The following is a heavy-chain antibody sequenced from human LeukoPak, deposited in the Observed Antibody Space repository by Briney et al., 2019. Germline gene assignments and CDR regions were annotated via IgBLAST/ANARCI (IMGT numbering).Heavy chain of an antibody. D-gene: IGHD2-21*02. CDR2: ISAYNGNT. CDR3: ARDPRIGDPDY. V-gene: IGHV1-18*01. CDR1: GGTFSSYA. J-gene: IGHJ4*02. Sequence: GASVTVSCKASGGTFSSYAISWVRQAPGQGLEWMGWISAYNGNTNYAQKLQGRVTMTTDTSTSTAYMELRSLRSDDTAVYYCARDPRIGDPDYWGQGTLVTVSS.